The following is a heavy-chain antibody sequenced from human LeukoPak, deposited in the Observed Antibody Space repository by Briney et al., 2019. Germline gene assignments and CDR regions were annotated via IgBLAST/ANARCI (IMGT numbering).Heavy chain of an antibody. CDR3: AKDGAWLRFDD. Sequence: GRTLRLSCAGSGFPFSSHGMNWVRQAPGKGLEWVSGISPGGGPTYYADSVRGRFSISRDDLKNTLYLQMTNLRAEDTAVYYCAKDGAWLRFDDWGQGILVTVSS. J-gene: IGHJ4*02. V-gene: IGHV3-23*01. CDR1: GFPFSSHG. CDR2: ISPGGGPT. D-gene: IGHD5-12*01.